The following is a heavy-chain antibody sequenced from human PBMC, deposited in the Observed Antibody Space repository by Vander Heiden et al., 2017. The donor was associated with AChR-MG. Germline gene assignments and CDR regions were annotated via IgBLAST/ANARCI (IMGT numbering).Heavy chain of an antibody. J-gene: IGHJ2*01. Sequence: EVQLVESGGGLVQPGGSLRLPWEAAGFTCSSKWMSWFRQAPGKGLEWVANIKQDGSEKYYVDSVKGRFTISRDNAKNSLYLQMNSLRAEDTAVYYCARAWELLPMNVNWYFDLWGRGTLVTVSS. CDR2: IKQDGSEK. CDR1: GFTCSSKW. D-gene: IGHD1-26*01. CDR3: ARAWELLPMNVNWYFDL. V-gene: IGHV3-7*01.